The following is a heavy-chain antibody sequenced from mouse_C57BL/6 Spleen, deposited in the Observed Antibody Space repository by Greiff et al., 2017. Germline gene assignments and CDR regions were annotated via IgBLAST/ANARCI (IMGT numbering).Heavy chain of an antibody. CDR2: INPNNGGT. V-gene: IGHV1-26*01. Sequence: VQLQQSGPELVKPGASVKISCKASGYTFTDYYMNWVKQSHGKSLEWIGDINPNNGGTSYNQKFKGKATLTVDKSSSTAYMELRSLTSEDSAVYYCATPLTSDYWGQGTTLTVSS. J-gene: IGHJ2*01. CDR1: GYTFTDYY. D-gene: IGHD2-13*01. CDR3: ATPLTSDY.